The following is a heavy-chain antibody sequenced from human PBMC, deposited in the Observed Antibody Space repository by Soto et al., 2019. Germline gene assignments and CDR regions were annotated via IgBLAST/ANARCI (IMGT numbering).Heavy chain of an antibody. J-gene: IGHJ4*02. Sequence: AASVKASCKACGYTFTSYGISCVRQAPGQGLEWMGWISVYNGNTNYAQKLQGRVTMTTDTSTNTAYMELRSLRSDDTAVYYCARVYDFWSGYSNPFDYWGQGTLVTVSS. V-gene: IGHV1-18*01. CDR3: ARVYDFWSGYSNPFDY. CDR2: ISVYNGNT. D-gene: IGHD3-3*01. CDR1: GYTFTSYG.